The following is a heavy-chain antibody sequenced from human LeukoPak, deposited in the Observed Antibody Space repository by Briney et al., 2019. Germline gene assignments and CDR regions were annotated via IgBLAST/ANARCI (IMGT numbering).Heavy chain of an antibody. V-gene: IGHV5-51*01. CDR1: GYSFTSYW. Sequence: HGESLKISCKDSGYSFTSYWIGWVRQMPGKGLEWMGIIYPGDSDTRYSPSFQGQVTISAVKSINTAYLQWSSLKASDTAMYYCARRGEAMDPFDYWGQGTLVTVSS. CDR2: IYPGDSDT. CDR3: ARRGEAMDPFDY. D-gene: IGHD5-18*01. J-gene: IGHJ4*02.